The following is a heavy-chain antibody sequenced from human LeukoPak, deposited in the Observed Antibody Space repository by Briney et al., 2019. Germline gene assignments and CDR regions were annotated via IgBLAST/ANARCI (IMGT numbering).Heavy chain of an antibody. CDR3: ARDVLVGASTTYFDY. Sequence: SETLSLTCTVSGAPITSYYWSWIRQPAGKGLEWIGRTYTSGRTDYNPSLKSRVTMSVDTSKNQFSLKLSSVTAADTAVYYCARDVLVGASTTYFDYWGQGTLVTVSS. CDR2: TYTSGRT. V-gene: IGHV4-4*07. CDR1: GAPITSYY. D-gene: IGHD1-26*01. J-gene: IGHJ4*02.